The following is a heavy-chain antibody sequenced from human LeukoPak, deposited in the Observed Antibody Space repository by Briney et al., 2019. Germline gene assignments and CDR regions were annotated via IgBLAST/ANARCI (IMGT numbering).Heavy chain of an antibody. CDR1: GGSFSGYY. V-gene: IGHV4-34*01. J-gene: IGHJ5*02. D-gene: IGHD2-2*01. Sequence: SGTLSLTCAVYGGSFSGYYWSWIRQPPGKGLEWIGEINHSVSTNYNPSLKSRVTISVDTSKNQFSLKLSYVQAADTAVYYCARSHRSVEKYQLIRTGNWFDPWGQGTLVPVS. CDR3: ARSHRSVEKYQLIRTGNWFDP. CDR2: INHSVST.